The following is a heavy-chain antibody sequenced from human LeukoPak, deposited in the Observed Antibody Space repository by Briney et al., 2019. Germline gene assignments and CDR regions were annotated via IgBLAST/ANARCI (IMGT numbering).Heavy chain of an antibody. J-gene: IGHJ5*02. V-gene: IGHV4-4*07. Sequence: PSETLSLTCTVSGGSISSYYWSWIRQPAGKGLEWIGRIYTSGSTNYNPSLKSRVTMSVDTSKNQFSLKLSSVTAADTAVYYCARGYDFWSGYNNWFDPWGQGTLVTVSS. D-gene: IGHD3-3*01. CDR1: GGSISSYY. CDR2: IYTSGST. CDR3: ARGYDFWSGYNNWFDP.